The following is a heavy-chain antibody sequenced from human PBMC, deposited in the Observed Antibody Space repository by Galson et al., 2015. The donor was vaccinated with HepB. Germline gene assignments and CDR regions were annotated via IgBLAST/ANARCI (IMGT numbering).Heavy chain of an antibody. D-gene: IGHD3-22*01. V-gene: IGHV3-21*01. CDR2: ISSSSSYI. Sequence: SLRLSCAASGFRFSNYNMNWVRQAPGKGLEWVSSISSSSSYIYYADSVRGRFTISRDNAKNSLYLQMNSLRAEDTAVYYCARVKHFDSSGYLLWGQGTLVTVSS. J-gene: IGHJ4*02. CDR1: GFRFSNYN. CDR3: ARVKHFDSSGYLL.